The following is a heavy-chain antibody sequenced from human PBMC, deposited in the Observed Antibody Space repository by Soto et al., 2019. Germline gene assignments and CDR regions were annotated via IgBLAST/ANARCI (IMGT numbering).Heavy chain of an antibody. D-gene: IGHD5-12*01. J-gene: IGHJ3*02. Sequence: SVKVFCKASGGTFSSYAISWVRQAPGQGLEWMGGIIPIFGTANYAQKFQGRVTITADESTSTAYMELSSLRSEDTAVYYCARLKTSRRDGYNYPAFDIRGQGTMVTVSS. CDR2: IIPIFGTA. CDR1: GGTFSSYA. CDR3: ARLKTSRRDGYNYPAFDI. V-gene: IGHV1-69*13.